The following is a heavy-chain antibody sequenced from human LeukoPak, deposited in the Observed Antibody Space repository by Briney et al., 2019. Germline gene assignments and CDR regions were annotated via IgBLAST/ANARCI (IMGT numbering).Heavy chain of an antibody. CDR3: ARDNYDILTGYYTLYYYYYYMDV. D-gene: IGHD3-9*01. J-gene: IGHJ6*03. CDR2: INSDGSST. V-gene: IGHV3-74*01. Sequence: PGGSLRLSCAASGFTFSSYWMHWVRQAPGKGLVWVSRINSDGSSTSYADSVKGRFTISRDNAKNTLYLQMNSLRAEDTAVYYCARDNYDILTGYYTLYYYYYYMDVWGKGTTVTTSS. CDR1: GFTFSSYW.